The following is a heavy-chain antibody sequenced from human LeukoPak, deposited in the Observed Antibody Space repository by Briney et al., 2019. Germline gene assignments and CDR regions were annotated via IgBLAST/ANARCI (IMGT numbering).Heavy chain of an antibody. Sequence: GGSLRLSCAASGFTFSSYAMSWVHQAPGKGLEWVSAISGSGGSTYYADSVKGRFTISRDNSKNTLYLQMNSLRAEDTAVYYCAKATGYYYGSGSYFDYWGQGTLVTVSS. V-gene: IGHV3-23*01. CDR2: ISGSGGST. CDR3: AKATGYYYGSGSYFDY. J-gene: IGHJ4*02. D-gene: IGHD3-10*01. CDR1: GFTFSSYA.